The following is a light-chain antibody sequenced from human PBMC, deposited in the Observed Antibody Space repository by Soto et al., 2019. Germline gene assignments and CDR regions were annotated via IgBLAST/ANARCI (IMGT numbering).Light chain of an antibody. J-gene: IGKJ2*01. CDR2: GAS. CDR1: QSFDINY. V-gene: IGKV3-20*01. Sequence: IVLTQSPGTLSLSPGERATLSCRTSQSFDINYLAWYQQRPGQAPRLLIYGASSRATGIPDRFSGSGSGTDFTLTISRLEPEDFAVYYCQQYVGSLYIFGQGNKLEIK. CDR3: QQYVGSLYI.